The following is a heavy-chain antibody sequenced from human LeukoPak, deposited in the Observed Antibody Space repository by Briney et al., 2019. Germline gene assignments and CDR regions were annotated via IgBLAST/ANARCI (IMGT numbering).Heavy chain of an antibody. CDR1: GYTFTSYD. Sequence: ASVKVSCKASGYTFTSYDINWVRQATGQGLEWMGWMSPISGNTGYAQKFQGRLTMTRNTAINTAYMELSGRRSEDTAVYYCAREFGDILVVPYYWGQGTLVTVSS. V-gene: IGHV1-8*01. D-gene: IGHD2-2*01. J-gene: IGHJ4*02. CDR2: MSPISGNT. CDR3: AREFGDILVVPYY.